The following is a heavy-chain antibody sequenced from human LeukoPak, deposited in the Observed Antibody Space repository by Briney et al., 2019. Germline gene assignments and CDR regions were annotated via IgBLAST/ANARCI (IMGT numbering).Heavy chain of an antibody. V-gene: IGHV3-23*01. CDR3: AKDKTYYYDSSGQDY. J-gene: IGHJ3*01. CDR2: ISGSGGST. CDR1: GFTFSSYA. Sequence: PGGSLRLSCAASGFTFSSYAMSWVRQAPGKGLEWVSAISGSGGSTYYADSVKGRFTISRDNSKNTLYLQMNSLRAEDTAVHYCAKDKTYYYDSSGQDYWGQGTMVTVSS. D-gene: IGHD3-22*01.